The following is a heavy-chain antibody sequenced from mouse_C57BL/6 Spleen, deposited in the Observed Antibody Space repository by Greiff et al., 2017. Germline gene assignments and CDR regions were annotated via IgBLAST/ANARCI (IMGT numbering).Heavy chain of an antibody. V-gene: IGHV5-4*01. Sequence: EVMLVESGGGLVKPGGSLKLSCAASGFTFSSYAMSWVRQTPEKRLEWVATISDGGSYTYYPDNVKGRFTISRDNAKNNLYLQMSHLKSEDTAMYYCARERLLPTYCDVWGTGTTVTGSS. D-gene: IGHD2-3*01. CDR1: GFTFSSYA. J-gene: IGHJ1*03. CDR2: ISDGGSYT. CDR3: ARERLLPTYCDV.